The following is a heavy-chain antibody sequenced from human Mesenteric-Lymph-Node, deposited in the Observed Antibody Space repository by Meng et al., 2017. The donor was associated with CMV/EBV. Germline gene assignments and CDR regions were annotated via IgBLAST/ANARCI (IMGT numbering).Heavy chain of an antibody. CDR1: GGSISSSNW. J-gene: IGHJ4*02. D-gene: IGHD3-3*01. CDR3: ASRGDFWSGYYYYFDY. Sequence: SETLSLTCAVSGGSISSSNWWSWVRQPPGKGLEWIGEIYHSGSTNYNPSLKSRVTISVDKSKNQFSLKLSSVTAADTAVYYCASRGDFWSGYYYYFDYWGQGTLVTVSS. CDR2: IYHSGST. V-gene: IGHV4-4*02.